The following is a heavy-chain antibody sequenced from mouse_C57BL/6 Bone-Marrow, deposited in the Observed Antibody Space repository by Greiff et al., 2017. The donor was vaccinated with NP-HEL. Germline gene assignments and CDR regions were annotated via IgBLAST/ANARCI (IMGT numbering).Heavy chain of an antibody. CDR3: ARTGYDYPYYYAMDY. D-gene: IGHD2-4*01. CDR1: GFSLTSYG. V-gene: IGHV2-2*01. J-gene: IGHJ4*01. CDR2: IWSGGST. Sequence: QVQLKESGPGLVQPSQSLSITCTVSGFSLTSYGVHWVRQSPGKGLEWLGVIWSGGSTDYNAAFISRLSISKDNSKSQVFFKMNSLQADDTAIYYCARTGYDYPYYYAMDYWGQGTSVTVSS.